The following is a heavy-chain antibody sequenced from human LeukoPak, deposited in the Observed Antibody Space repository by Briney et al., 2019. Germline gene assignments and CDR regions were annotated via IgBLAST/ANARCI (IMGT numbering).Heavy chain of an antibody. Sequence: ASVKVSCKASGYTFTTYYTHWVRQAPGQGLEWMGIINPSGGSTSYAQKFQGRVTMTRDMSTTTVYMELSSLRSEDTAVYYCARASSGSYSNRDAFAIWGQGTMVTVSS. CDR2: INPSGGST. J-gene: IGHJ3*02. D-gene: IGHD1-26*01. CDR1: GYTFTTYY. CDR3: ARASSGSYSNRDAFAI. V-gene: IGHV1-46*01.